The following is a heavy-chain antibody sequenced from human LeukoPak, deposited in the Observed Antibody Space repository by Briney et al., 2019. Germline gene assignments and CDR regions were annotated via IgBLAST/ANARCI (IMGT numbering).Heavy chain of an antibody. CDR3: AREFTIFGVVSLDY. J-gene: IGHJ4*02. Sequence: GGSLRLSCAASGFTFSSYAMHWVRQAPGKGLEWVAVISYDGSNKYYADSVKGRFTISRDNSKNTLYLQMNSLRAEDTAVYYCAREFTIFGVVSLDYWGQGTLVSVS. CDR2: ISYDGSNK. CDR1: GFTFSSYA. D-gene: IGHD3-3*01. V-gene: IGHV3-30-3*01.